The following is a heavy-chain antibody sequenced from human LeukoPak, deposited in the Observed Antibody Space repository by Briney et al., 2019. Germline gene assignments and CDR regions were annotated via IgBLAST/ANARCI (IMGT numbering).Heavy chain of an antibody. CDR3: AKDRDIYYDSGYRQNDAFDI. CDR1: GFSLSGYG. Sequence: GGSLRLSCAASGFSLSGYGMHWVRQAPGKGLEWVAFIRYDGSNTYHADSVKGRFTVSRDNSKNTLYLQMNSLRAEDTAVYYCAKDRDIYYDSGYRQNDAFDIWGQGTMVTVSS. J-gene: IGHJ3*02. CDR2: IRYDGSNT. V-gene: IGHV3-30*02. D-gene: IGHD3-22*01.